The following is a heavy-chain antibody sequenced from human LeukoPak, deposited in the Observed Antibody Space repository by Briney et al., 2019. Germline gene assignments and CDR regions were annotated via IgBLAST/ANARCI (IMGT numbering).Heavy chain of an antibody. J-gene: IGHJ4*02. CDR3: ARASYCSGGSCYSGY. CDR1: GFTFSSYS. CDR2: ISSSSSAI. Sequence: GRSLRLSCAASGFTFSSYSMNWVRQAPGKGLEWVSYISSSSSAIYYADSVKGRFTISRDNAKNSLYLQMNSLRDEDTAVYYCARASYCSGGSCYSGYWGQGTLVTVSS. V-gene: IGHV3-48*02. D-gene: IGHD2-15*01.